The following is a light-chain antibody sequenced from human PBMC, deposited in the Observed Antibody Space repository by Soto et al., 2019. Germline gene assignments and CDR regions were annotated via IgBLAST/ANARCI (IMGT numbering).Light chain of an antibody. CDR2: GAS. CDR1: QSVSSSY. J-gene: IGKJ1*01. V-gene: IGKV3-20*01. CDR3: QQYGSSPRT. Sequence: EIVLTQSPGTLSLSPGERATLSCRASQSVSSSYLAWYQQKPGQAPRLLIYGASSRATGIPDRFSGSGSGTDVTLTISILEPEEFAVYYCQQYGSSPRTFGQGTKVEIK.